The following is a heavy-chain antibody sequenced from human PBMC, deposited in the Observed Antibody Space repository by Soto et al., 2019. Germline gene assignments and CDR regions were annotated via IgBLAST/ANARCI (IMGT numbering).Heavy chain of an antibody. Sequence: GGSLRLTCAASGFTFTDYWTHWVRQAPGKGLVWVSRINSDGSRTSYADSVTGRFTISRDNAKNTLYLQMNSLRVEDTALYYCARETYRGFYFDYWGQGTLVTAPQ. J-gene: IGHJ4*02. CDR3: ARETYRGFYFDY. CDR1: GFTFTDYW. D-gene: IGHD4-4*01. V-gene: IGHV3-74*01. CDR2: INSDGSRT.